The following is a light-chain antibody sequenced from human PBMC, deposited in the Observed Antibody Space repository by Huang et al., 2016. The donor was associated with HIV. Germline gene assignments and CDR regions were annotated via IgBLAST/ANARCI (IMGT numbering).Light chain of an antibody. CDR3: QQSYSTPRT. V-gene: IGKV1-39*01. CDR2: ASS. CDR1: QSISSD. J-gene: IGKJ1*01. Sequence: DIQMTQSPSSLSVSVGDRVTITCRASQSISSDLNWYQQKPGKAPKLLIYASSRLQSGVPARFSGSGSGTDFTLTISSLQPEDFATYYCQQSYSTPRTFGQGTKVEIK.